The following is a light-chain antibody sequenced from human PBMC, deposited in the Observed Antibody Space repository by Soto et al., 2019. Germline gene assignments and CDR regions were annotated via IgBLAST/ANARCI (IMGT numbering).Light chain of an antibody. J-gene: IGKJ4*01. V-gene: IGKV1-17*03. CDR3: LQHSGYPFP. Sequence: DIQLTQSPSAMSASVGDRVTITCRASQGIGTLLTWFQQKPGRVPKRLIYGTANLQNGVPTRFSGTGSGPEFTLTISSLQPEDFATYYCLQHSGYPFPFGGGTKVEIK. CDR1: QGIGTL. CDR2: GTA.